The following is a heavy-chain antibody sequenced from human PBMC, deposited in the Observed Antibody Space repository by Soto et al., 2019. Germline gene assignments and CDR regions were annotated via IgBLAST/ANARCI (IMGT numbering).Heavy chain of an antibody. J-gene: IGHJ5*02. CDR1: GGSFSGYY. CDR3: ARGRGDTLTFYGYNWFDP. Sequence: QVQLQQWGAGLLKPSETLSLTCAVYGGSFSGYYWSWIRQPPGKGLEWIGEINHSGSTNYNPSLKSRVTISVDTSKNQFSLKLSSVSAADTAVYYCARGRGDTLTFYGYNWFDPWGQGTLVTVSS. D-gene: IGHD4-17*01. CDR2: INHSGST. V-gene: IGHV4-34*01.